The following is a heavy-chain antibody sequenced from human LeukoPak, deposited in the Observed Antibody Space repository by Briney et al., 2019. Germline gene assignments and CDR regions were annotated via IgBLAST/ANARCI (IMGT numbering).Heavy chain of an antibody. CDR2: IYTSGST. V-gene: IGHV4-61*02. Sequence: SQTLSLTCTVSGGSISSGSYYWSWIRQPAGKGLEWIGRIYTSGSTNYNPSLKSRVTISVDTSKNQSSLKLSSVTAADTAVYYCARADYGDLFDYWGQGTLVTVSS. CDR3: ARADYGDLFDY. J-gene: IGHJ4*02. CDR1: GGSISSGSYY. D-gene: IGHD4-17*01.